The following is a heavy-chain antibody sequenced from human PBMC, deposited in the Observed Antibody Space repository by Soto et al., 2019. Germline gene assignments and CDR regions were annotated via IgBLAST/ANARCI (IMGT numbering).Heavy chain of an antibody. Sequence: QVQLVASGGGVVQPGRSLRLSCAASGFSFNSYAMHWVRQAPGKGLEWVAVISYDGSSEYYADPVKGRFTISRDNSKNTLYLQMNSLRAEDTAVYYCARDGYCSRTICLTWFDPWGQGTLVTVSS. CDR2: ISYDGSSE. D-gene: IGHD2-2*01. CDR1: GFSFNSYA. CDR3: ARDGYCSRTICLTWFDP. V-gene: IGHV3-30-3*01. J-gene: IGHJ5*02.